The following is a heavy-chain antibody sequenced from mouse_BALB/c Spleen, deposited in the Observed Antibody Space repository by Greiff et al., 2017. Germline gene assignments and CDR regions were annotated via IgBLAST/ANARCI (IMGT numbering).Heavy chain of an antibody. D-gene: IGHD1-1*02. J-gene: IGHJ4*01. CDR2: IYPGDGDT. V-gene: IGHV1-82*01. Sequence: VQLQQSGPELVKPGASVKISCKASGYAFSSSWMNWVKQRPGQGLEWIGRIYPGDGDTNYNGKFKGKATLTADKSSSTAYMQLSSLTSVDSAVYFCARVLYYYAMDYWGQGTSVTVSS. CDR3: ARVLYYYAMDY. CDR1: GYAFSSSW.